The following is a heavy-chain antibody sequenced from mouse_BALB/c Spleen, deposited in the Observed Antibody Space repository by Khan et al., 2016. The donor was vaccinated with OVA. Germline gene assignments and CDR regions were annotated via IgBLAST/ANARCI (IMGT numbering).Heavy chain of an antibody. Sequence: EVALVESGGDLVKPGGSLKLSCAASGFTFSTYGMSWVRQTPDKRLEWVATVSTGGSYTYYADSVKGRFTISRDNAKNTLFLQMSGLKSEDTAIFYCTRLAYYYDSEGFAYWGQGTLVTVSA. J-gene: IGHJ3*01. D-gene: IGHD1-1*01. V-gene: IGHV5-6*01. CDR3: TRLAYYYDSEGFAY. CDR2: VSTGGSYT. CDR1: GFTFSTYG.